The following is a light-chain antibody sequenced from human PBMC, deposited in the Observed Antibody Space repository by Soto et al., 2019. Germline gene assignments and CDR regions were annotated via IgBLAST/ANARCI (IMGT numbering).Light chain of an antibody. V-gene: IGKV3-11*01. CDR1: QNVGTF. CDR3: LQRNNWPPWT. Sequence: VSSQSPATLSLSPGKRDTLPCRASQNVGTFLAWYQLKPGQAPRLVIYVASNGAAGIPARFSGSGSGTDFTLTISGLEPEDFALYYCLQRNNWPPWTFGQGTKVDIK. J-gene: IGKJ1*01. CDR2: VAS.